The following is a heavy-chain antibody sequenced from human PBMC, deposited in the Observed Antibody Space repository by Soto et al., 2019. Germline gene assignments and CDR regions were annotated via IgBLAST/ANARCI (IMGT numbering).Heavy chain of an antibody. CDR3: ARELGYCSSSSCGSDD. Sequence: GGSLRLSCAASGFTFNNYWMTWVRQAPGKGLEWVANIKQDGGETYYVDSVEGRFTISRDNAKNSVYLQMNSLRVEDTAVYYCARELGYCSSSSCGSDDWGQGTLVTVSS. D-gene: IGHD2-2*01. J-gene: IGHJ4*02. CDR1: GFTFNNYW. V-gene: IGHV3-7*04. CDR2: IKQDGGET.